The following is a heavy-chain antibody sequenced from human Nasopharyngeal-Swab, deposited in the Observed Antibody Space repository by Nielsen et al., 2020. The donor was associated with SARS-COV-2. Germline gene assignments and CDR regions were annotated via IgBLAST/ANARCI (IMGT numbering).Heavy chain of an antibody. Sequence: GESLKISCAASGFTFSNACLLWVRQAPGKGLEWVGRIKSKTDGGTTDCAAPVKGRFTISRDDSKNTLYLQMNSLKTEDTAVYYCTTAGCSSTSCYYYYYYGMDVWGQGTTVTVSS. J-gene: IGHJ6*02. D-gene: IGHD2-2*01. CDR1: GFTFSNAC. CDR3: TTAGCSSTSCYYYYYYGMDV. V-gene: IGHV3-15*01. CDR2: IKSKTDGGTT.